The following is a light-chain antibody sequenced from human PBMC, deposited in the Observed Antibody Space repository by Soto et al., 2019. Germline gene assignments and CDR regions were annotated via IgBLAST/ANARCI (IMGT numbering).Light chain of an antibody. Sequence: QSALTQPPSASGTPGQRVTISCSGSSSNIGSNYVYWYQQLPGTAPKLLIYSNNQRPSGVPDRFSGSKSGTSASLAISGLRSEDEADYYCAAWDDSLSGFLFGGGTKVTVL. CDR2: SNN. J-gene: IGLJ3*02. CDR1: SSNIGSNY. V-gene: IGLV1-47*02. CDR3: AAWDDSLSGFL.